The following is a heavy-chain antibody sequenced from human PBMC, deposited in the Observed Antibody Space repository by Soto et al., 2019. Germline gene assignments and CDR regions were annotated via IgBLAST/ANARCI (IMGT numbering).Heavy chain of an antibody. CDR3: ARAPRVPAAIGAYYFDY. J-gene: IGHJ4*02. CDR2: IYYSGST. D-gene: IGHD2-2*01. V-gene: IGHV4-59*01. Sequence: SETLSLTCTVSGGSISSYYWSWIRQPPGKGLEWIGYIYYSGSTNYNPSLKSRVTISVDTSKNQFSLKLSSVTAADTAVYYCARAPRVPAAIGAYYFDYWGQGTLVTVSS. CDR1: GGSISSYY.